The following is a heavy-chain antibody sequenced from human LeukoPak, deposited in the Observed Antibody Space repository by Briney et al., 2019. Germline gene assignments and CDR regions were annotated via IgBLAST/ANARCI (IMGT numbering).Heavy chain of an antibody. CDR3: ARAPSEIGGYYPEYFRH. Sequence: GGSLRLSCAASGFTFSSYWMHWVRQAPGKGLVWVSRIKSDGSTNYADSVKGRCTISRDNAKNTVSLQMKSLRAEDTGVYYCARAPSEIGGYYPEYFRHWGQGTLVTVSS. D-gene: IGHD3-22*01. J-gene: IGHJ1*01. CDR2: IKSDGST. V-gene: IGHV3-74*01. CDR1: GFTFSSYW.